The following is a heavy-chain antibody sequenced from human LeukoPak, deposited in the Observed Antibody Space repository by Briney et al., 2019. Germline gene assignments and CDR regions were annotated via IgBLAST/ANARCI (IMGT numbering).Heavy chain of an antibody. CDR1: GFTFSSYA. Sequence: GGSLRLSCAASGFTFSSYAMSWVRQAPGKGLEWVSVIYSGGSTYYADSVKGRFTISRDNSKNTLYLQMNSLRAEDTAVYYCAREATPTVTTIYFDYWGQGTLVTVSS. D-gene: IGHD4-17*01. CDR3: AREATPTVTTIYFDY. J-gene: IGHJ4*02. CDR2: IYSGGST. V-gene: IGHV3-53*01.